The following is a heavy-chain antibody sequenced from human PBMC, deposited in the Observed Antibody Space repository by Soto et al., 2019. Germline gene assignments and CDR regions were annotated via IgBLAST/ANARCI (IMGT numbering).Heavy chain of an antibody. CDR2: INSDGSST. CDR1: GFTFSSYW. D-gene: IGHD2-2*01. V-gene: IGHV3-74*01. CDR3: ATLGVVVPAARDHYYYYGMDV. Sequence: GSLRLSCAASGFTFSSYWMHWVRQAPGKGLVWVSRINSDGSSTSYADSVKGRFTISRDNAKNTLYLQMNSLRAEDTAVYYCATLGVVVPAARDHYYYYGMDVWGQGTTVTVSS. J-gene: IGHJ6*02.